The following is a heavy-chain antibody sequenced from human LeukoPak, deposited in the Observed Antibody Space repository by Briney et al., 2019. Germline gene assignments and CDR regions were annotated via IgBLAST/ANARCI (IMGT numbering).Heavy chain of an antibody. J-gene: IGHJ4*02. V-gene: IGHV4-30-4*08. CDR3: ARVPDYYDSSGYIDY. CDR2: IYYSGST. Sequence: SQTLSLTCTVSGGSISSGDYYWSWIRQPPGKGLEWIGYIYYSGSTYYNPPLKSRVTISVDTSKNQFSLKLSSVTAADTAVYYCARVPDYYDSSGYIDYWGQGTLVTVSS. D-gene: IGHD3-22*01. CDR1: GGSISSGDYY.